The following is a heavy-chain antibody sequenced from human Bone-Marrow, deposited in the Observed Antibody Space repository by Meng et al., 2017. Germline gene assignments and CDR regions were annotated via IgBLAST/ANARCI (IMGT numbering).Heavy chain of an antibody. CDR2: IYYRGST. Sequence: QLQLQESGPGLVNPSETLSLTCTVSGGSISSNTYYWGWIRQPPGKGLEWIGTIYYRGSTYYNPSLKSRVTISVDTSKNQFSLKLSSVTAADTAVYYCARRGGSSSGNVDYWGQGTLVTVSS. V-gene: IGHV4-39*01. CDR1: GGSISSNTYY. D-gene: IGHD6-6*01. J-gene: IGHJ4*02. CDR3: ARRGGSSSGNVDY.